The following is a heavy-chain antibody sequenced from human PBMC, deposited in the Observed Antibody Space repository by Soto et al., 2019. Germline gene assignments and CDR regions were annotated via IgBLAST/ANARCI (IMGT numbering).Heavy chain of an antibody. D-gene: IGHD4-17*01. CDR2: IYHSGST. Sequence: SETLSLTCAVSGGSIISSNWWNWVRQPPGKGLEWIGEIYHSGSTYYKPSLKSRVAMSVDTSKNQFSLKLTSATAADTAVYYCARTEMTTLPNFAYWGQGTQVTVSS. CDR3: ARTEMTTLPNFAY. CDR1: GGSIISSNW. V-gene: IGHV4-4*02. J-gene: IGHJ4*02.